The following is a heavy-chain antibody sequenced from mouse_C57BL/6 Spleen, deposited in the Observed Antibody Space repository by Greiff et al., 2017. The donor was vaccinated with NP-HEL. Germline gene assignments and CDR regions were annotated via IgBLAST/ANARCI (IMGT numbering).Heavy chain of an antibody. Sequence: QVHVKQSGAELVRPGASVTLSCKASGYTFTDYEMHWVKQTPVHGLEWIGAIDPETGGTAYNQKFKGKAILTADKSSSTAYMELRSLTSEDSAVYYCTRRGSSSGFDYWGQGTTLTVSS. CDR2: IDPETGGT. D-gene: IGHD1-1*01. J-gene: IGHJ2*01. V-gene: IGHV1-15*01. CDR3: TRRGSSSGFDY. CDR1: GYTFTDYE.